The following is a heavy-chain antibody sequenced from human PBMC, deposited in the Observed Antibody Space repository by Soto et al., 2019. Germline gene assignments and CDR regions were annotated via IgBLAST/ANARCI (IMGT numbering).Heavy chain of an antibody. CDR2: IYWDDDK. J-gene: IGHJ3*02. CDR1: GFSLSTSGVG. CDR3: AHRLRSSSGWYIGAFDI. D-gene: IGHD6-19*01. V-gene: IGHV2-5*02. Sequence: QITLKESGPTLVKPTQTLTLTCTFSGFSLSTSGVGVGWIRQPPGKALEWLALIYWDDDKRYSPSLKSRLTITKDTSKNQVVLTMTNMDPVDTATYYCAHRLRSSSGWYIGAFDIWGQWTMVTVSS.